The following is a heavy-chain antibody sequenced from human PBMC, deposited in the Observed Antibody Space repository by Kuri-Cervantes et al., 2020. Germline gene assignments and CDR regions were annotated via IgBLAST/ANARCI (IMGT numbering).Heavy chain of an antibody. CDR3: ARRRGRGYYDSSGYWFDP. V-gene: IGHV4-4*07. Sequence: SETLSLTCTVSGGPISSYYWSWIRQPAGKGLEWIGRIYTSGSTNYNPSLKSRVTMSVDTSKNQFSLKLSSVTAADTAVYYCARRRGRGYYDSSGYWFDPWGQGTLVTVSS. CDR2: IYTSGST. D-gene: IGHD3-22*01. CDR1: GGPISSYY. J-gene: IGHJ5*02.